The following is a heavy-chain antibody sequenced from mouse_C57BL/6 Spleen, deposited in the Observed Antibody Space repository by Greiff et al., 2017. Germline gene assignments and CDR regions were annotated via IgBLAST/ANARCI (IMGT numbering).Heavy chain of an antibody. D-gene: IGHD3-3*01. CDR1: GYAFSSSW. Sequence: VQLQQSGPELVKPGASVKISCKASGYAFSSSWMNWVKQRPGKGLEWIGRLYPGDGDTTDNGKFKGTATLTADKSSSTAYMQLSSLTSEDSAVYFCARGHRYAMDYWGQGTSVTVSS. CDR2: LYPGDGDT. CDR3: ARGHRYAMDY. J-gene: IGHJ4*01. V-gene: IGHV1-82*01.